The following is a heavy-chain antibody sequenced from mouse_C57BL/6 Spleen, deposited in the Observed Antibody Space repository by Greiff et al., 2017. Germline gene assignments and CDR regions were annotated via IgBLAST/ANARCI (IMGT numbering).Heavy chain of an antibody. CDR3: ARNYYGHWYFDV. CDR2: IDPSDSYT. D-gene: IGHD1-1*01. Sequence: VQLQQPGAELVMPGASVKLSCKASGYTFTSYWMHWVKQRPGQGLEWIGEIDPSDSYTNYNQKFKGKSTLTVDKSSSTAYMQLSSLTSEDSAVYYCARNYYGHWYFDVWGTGTTVTVSS. J-gene: IGHJ1*03. CDR1: GYTFTSYW. V-gene: IGHV1-69*01.